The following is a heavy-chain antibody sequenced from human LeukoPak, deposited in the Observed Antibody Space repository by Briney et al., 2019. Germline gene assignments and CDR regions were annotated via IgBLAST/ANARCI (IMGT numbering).Heavy chain of an antibody. J-gene: IGHJ5*02. CDR3: ATGSLVRPTWFDP. D-gene: IGHD3-10*01. CDR2: INTDGSST. CDR1: GFTFSTYW. V-gene: IGHV3-74*01. Sequence: PGGSLRLSCAASGFTFSTYWMHWVRQAPGEGLVWVSRINTDGSSTTYADSVKGRFTISRDNAKNTLYLQMNSLRAEDTAVYYCATGSLVRPTWFDPWGQGTLVTVSS.